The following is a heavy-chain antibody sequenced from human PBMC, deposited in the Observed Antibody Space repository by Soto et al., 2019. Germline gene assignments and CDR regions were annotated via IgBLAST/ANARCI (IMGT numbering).Heavy chain of an antibody. CDR3: ARTYDYSHGWFDN. Sequence: QVQLQESGPGLVKPSGTLSLTCGVSSGSISSSNWWTWVRQPPGKGLEWIGKIYHSGSTTYNPSLKSRVTVSVDKSKNQFSLKLTSVTAADTAVYFYARTYDYSHGWFDNWGQGTLVTVFS. CDR2: IYHSGST. CDR1: SGSISSSNW. V-gene: IGHV4-4*02. J-gene: IGHJ4*02. D-gene: IGHD6-19*01.